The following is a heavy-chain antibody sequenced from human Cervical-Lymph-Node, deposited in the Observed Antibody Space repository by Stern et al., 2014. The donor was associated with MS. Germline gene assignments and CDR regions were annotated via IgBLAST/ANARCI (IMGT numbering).Heavy chain of an antibody. Sequence: EVHLVESGGGLVQPGRSLRLSCAVSGLTFDDYAMHWVRQAPGKGLEWVSGLSWNSDNIGYAESVKGRFTISRDNVKNSLYLQMNTLRPEDTAFYYCAKDGSSSLTGGAFDIWGQGTMVTVSS. D-gene: IGHD6-13*01. CDR2: LSWNSDNI. J-gene: IGHJ3*02. CDR1: GLTFDDYA. V-gene: IGHV3-9*01. CDR3: AKDGSSSLTGGAFDI.